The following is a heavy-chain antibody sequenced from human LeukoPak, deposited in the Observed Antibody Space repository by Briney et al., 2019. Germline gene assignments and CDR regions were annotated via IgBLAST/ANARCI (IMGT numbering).Heavy chain of an antibody. D-gene: IGHD4-17*01. V-gene: IGHV4-4*07. CDR2: IYTSGST. J-gene: IGHJ5*02. CDR3: TRDTGTTGEVKFDP. Sequence: PSETLSLTCTVSGNSFGNYYWSWIRQPAGKGPEWIGRIYTSGSTTYNPSLKSRVTMSVDTSKNQFSLKLSSVTAADTAVYFCTRDTGTTGEVKFDPWGQGTLVTVSS. CDR1: GNSFGNYY.